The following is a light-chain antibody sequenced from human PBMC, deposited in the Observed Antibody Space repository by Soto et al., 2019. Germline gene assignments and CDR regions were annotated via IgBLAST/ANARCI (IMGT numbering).Light chain of an antibody. CDR2: GAS. CDR3: QQYGSSPWYT. CDR1: QSVSSSY. Sequence: EIVLTQSPGTLSLSPGERATLSCRASQSVSSSYLAWYQQKPGQAPRLLIYGASSRATGIPDRFSGSGSGTDFPLTISRLEPDDFAVYYCQQYGSSPWYTFGQGTKLEIK. V-gene: IGKV3-20*01. J-gene: IGKJ2*01.